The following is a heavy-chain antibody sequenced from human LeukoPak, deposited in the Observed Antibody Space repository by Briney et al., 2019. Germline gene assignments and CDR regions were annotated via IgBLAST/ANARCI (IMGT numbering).Heavy chain of an antibody. J-gene: IGHJ4*02. CDR2: FDPEDGET. V-gene: IGHV1-24*01. CDR1: GYTLTELS. Sequence: ASVKVSCKVSGYTLTELSMHWVRQAPGKGLEWMGGFDPEDGETIYAQKFQGRVTMTEDTSTDTAYMELSSLRSEDTAVYYCATPLTRYGDYPLFYWGQGTLVTVSS. CDR3: ATPLTRYGDYPLFY. D-gene: IGHD4-17*01.